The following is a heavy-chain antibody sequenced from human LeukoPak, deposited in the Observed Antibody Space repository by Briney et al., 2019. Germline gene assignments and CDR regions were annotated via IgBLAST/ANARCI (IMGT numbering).Heavy chain of an antibody. V-gene: IGHV1-2*02. Sequence: VSVKVSCKASGYTFTGYYMHWVRQAPGQGLEWMGWINPDSGGTNYAQKFQGRVTMTRDTSISTAYMELSRLRSDDTAVYYCATYDFWSGYLLYWGQGTLVTVSS. J-gene: IGHJ4*02. CDR3: ATYDFWSGYLLY. CDR2: INPDSGGT. D-gene: IGHD3-3*01. CDR1: GYTFTGYY.